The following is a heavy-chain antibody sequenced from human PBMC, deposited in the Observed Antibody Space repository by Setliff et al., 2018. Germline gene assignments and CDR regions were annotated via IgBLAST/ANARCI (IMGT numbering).Heavy chain of an antibody. CDR2: ISADNGHT. J-gene: IGHJ6*01. CDR1: GYSFTSYG. V-gene: IGHV1-18*01. CDR3: ARERAYDGLNYYGMDV. Sequence: GASVKVSCKTSGYSFTSYGISWVRQAPGQGLEWMGWISADNGHTNIVKNFQGRVTMTTDTTTSTAYMELRSLRFDDTAVYYRARERAYDGLNYYGMDVWGQGTTVTVSS. D-gene: IGHD3-22*01.